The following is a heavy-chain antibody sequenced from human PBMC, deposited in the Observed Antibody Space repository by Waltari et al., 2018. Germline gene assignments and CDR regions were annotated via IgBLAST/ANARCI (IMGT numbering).Heavy chain of an antibody. V-gene: IGHV4-4*02. CDR2: ALGTGKT. D-gene: IGHD2-15*01. CDR3: ARDRGRGLYLDV. J-gene: IGHJ4*02. CDR1: GDSVTSTNW. Sequence: QLQESGPGLVKPSGTLSLSCAVSGDSVTSTNWWSWVRQSPQRGLEWIGQALGTGKTTYSPAFASRVTMSLDASNNQFSLKLTSATAADTAVYYCARDRGRGLYLDVWGPGTLVTVSP.